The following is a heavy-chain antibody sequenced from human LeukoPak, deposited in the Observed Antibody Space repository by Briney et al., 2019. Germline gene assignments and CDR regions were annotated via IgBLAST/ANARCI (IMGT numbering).Heavy chain of an antibody. D-gene: IGHD6-6*01. CDR3: AREEAEEQLVLGGFDP. Sequence: ASVKVSCKVSGYTLTELSMHWVRQAPGKGLEWMGGFDPEDGETIYAQKFQSRVTMTEDTSTDTAYMELSRLRSDDTAVYYCAREEAEEQLVLGGFDPWGQGTLVTVSS. J-gene: IGHJ5*02. CDR1: GYTLTELS. V-gene: IGHV1-24*01. CDR2: FDPEDGET.